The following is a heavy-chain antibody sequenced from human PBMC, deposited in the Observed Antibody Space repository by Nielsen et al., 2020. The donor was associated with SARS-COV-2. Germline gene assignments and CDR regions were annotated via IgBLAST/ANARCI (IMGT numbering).Heavy chain of an antibody. CDR1: GFTVSSNY. CDR3: ARQDRDYYFDY. Sequence: GESLKISCAASGFTVSSNYMSWVRQAPGKGLEWVSVIYSGGSTYYADSVKGRFTISRDNSKNTLYLQMNSLRAEDTAVYYCARQDRDYYFDYWGQGTLVTVSS. CDR2: IYSGGST. D-gene: IGHD3-22*01. J-gene: IGHJ4*02. V-gene: IGHV3-53*01.